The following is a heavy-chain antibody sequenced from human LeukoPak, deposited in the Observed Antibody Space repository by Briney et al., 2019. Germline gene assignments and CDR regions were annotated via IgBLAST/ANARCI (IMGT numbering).Heavy chain of an antibody. D-gene: IGHD1/OR15-1a*01. CDR1: GYSLTELS. CDR3: ATVEHGPESY. CDR2: FDPEDGET. Sequence: GASVKFSCKVSGYSLTELSMHWVRQAPGKGLEWMGGFDPEDGETIYAQKFQGRVTMTEDTSTDTAYMELSSLRSEDTAVYYCATVEHGPESYWGQGTLVTVSS. V-gene: IGHV1-24*01. J-gene: IGHJ4*02.